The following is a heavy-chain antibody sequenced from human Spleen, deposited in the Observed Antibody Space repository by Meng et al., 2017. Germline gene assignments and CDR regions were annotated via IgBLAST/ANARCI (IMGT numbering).Heavy chain of an antibody. V-gene: IGHV4-59*08. J-gene: IGHJ4*02. CDR3: ARQRYRGVIGY. CDR1: GGSISTYY. D-gene: IGHD3-10*01. CDR2: ISYSGST. Sequence: QVQLQQSGPGLVKPSETLSLTCTVSGGSISTYYWSWIRQPPGKGLEWIGYISYSGSTNYNPSLKSRVTISVDTSKNQFSLKLSSVTAADTAVYYCARQRYRGVIGYWGQGALVTVSS.